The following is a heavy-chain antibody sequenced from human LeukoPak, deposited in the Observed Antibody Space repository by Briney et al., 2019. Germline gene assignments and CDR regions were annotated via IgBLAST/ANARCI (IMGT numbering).Heavy chain of an antibody. J-gene: IGHJ4*02. CDR1: GGTFSSYA. CDR3: ARVISNYGDYEGDFDY. D-gene: IGHD4-17*01. CDR2: INPNSGGT. Sequence: ASVKVSCKASGGTFSSYAISWVRQAPGQGLEWMGWINPNSGGTNYAQRFQGRVTMTRDTSISTAYMELSRLRSDDTAVYYCARVISNYGDYEGDFDYWGQGTLVTVSS. V-gene: IGHV1-2*02.